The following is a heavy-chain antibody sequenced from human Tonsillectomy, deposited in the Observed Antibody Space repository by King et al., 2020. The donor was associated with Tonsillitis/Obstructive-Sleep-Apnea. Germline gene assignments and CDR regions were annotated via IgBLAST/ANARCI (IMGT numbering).Heavy chain of an antibody. V-gene: IGHV4-39*01. J-gene: IGHJ3*02. CDR2: IYYSGST. CDR3: ARQNGEPYDAFDI. Sequence: QLQESGPGLVKPSENLSLTCTVSGGSISSSSYYWGWIRQPPGKGLEWIGSIYYSGSTYYNPSLKSRVTISVDTSKNQFSLKLSSVTAADTAVYYCARQNGEPYDAFDIWGQGTMVTVSS. D-gene: IGHD1-14*01. CDR1: GGSISSSSYY.